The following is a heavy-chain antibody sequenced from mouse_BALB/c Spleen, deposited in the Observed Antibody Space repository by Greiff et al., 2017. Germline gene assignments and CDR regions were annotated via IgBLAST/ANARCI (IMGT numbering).Heavy chain of an antibody. CDR2: IRNKANGYTT. CDR1: GFTFTDYY. V-gene: IGHV7-3*02. Sequence: EVKLMESGGGLVQPGGSLRLSCATSGFTFTDYYMSWVRQPPGKALEWLGFIRNKANGYTTEYSASVKGRFTISRDNSQSILYLQMNTLRAEDSATYYCARRGIYDYDVFYAMDYWGQGTSVTVSS. J-gene: IGHJ4*01. CDR3: ARRGIYDYDVFYAMDY. D-gene: IGHD2-4*01.